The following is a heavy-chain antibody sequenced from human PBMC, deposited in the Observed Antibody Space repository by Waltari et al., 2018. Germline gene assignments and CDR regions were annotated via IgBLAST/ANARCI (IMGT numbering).Heavy chain of an antibody. CDR2: ITASGDST. V-gene: IGHV3-23*04. Sequence: EVQLVESGGGLVQPGGSLRLSCAASGFTFSSYWMNWVRQAPGKGPAWVSAITASGDSTYHADSVKGRFTISRDNSKNTLYLQMNSLRAEDTAVYYCAKAQSGLDSYWGQGTLVTVSS. J-gene: IGHJ4*02. CDR1: GFTFSSYW. CDR3: AKAQSGLDSY.